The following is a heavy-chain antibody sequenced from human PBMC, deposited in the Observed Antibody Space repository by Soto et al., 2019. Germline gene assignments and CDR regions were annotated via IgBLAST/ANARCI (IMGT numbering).Heavy chain of an antibody. CDR2: ISGSSGTT. D-gene: IGHD3-22*01. V-gene: IGHV3-23*01. CDR3: AKQSSGYFSVSDS. J-gene: IGHJ4*02. CDR1: GFTFSSYA. Sequence: GGSLRLSCAASGFTFSSYAMSWVRQAPGKGLEWVSGISGSSGTTYYTDSVKGRFTISRDNSKNTLYLQMNSLRAEDTAVYCCAKQSSGYFSVSDSWGQGTLVTVSS.